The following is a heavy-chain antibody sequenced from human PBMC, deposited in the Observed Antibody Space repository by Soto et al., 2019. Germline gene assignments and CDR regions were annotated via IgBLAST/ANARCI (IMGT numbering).Heavy chain of an antibody. CDR3: AKDRDYPRDYFHY. CDR2: VSGNGQGI. D-gene: IGHD3-10*01. J-gene: IGHJ4*02. V-gene: IGHV3-23*01. Sequence: EVQLLESGGGLVQPGGSRRLSFAASGSTFSSYAWSWVARAPGKGLEWVSAVSGNGQGIYYADSVRGRFTISRDNSKNTVFLHMDSLRAEDTAVYYCAKDRDYPRDYFHYWGQGTLVTVSS. CDR1: GSTFSSYA.